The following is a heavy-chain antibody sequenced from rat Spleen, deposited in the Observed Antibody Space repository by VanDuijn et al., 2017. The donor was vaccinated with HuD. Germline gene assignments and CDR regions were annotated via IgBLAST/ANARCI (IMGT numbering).Heavy chain of an antibody. Sequence: EVQLVESGGGLVQPGRSLKLSCAASGFTFSNYGMAWVRQAPTKGLEWVATISYDGSSTYYRDSVKGRFTISRDNAKSTLYLQMDSLRSEDTATYYCTTTYDGSYYYDYWGQGVMVRVSS. CDR3: TTTYDGSYYYDY. D-gene: IGHD1-12*02. CDR1: GFTFSNYG. CDR2: ISYDGSST. J-gene: IGHJ2*01. V-gene: IGHV5-29*01.